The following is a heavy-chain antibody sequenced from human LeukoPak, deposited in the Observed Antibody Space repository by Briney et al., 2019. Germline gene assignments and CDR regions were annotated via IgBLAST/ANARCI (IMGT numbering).Heavy chain of an antibody. V-gene: IGHV1-69*06. D-gene: IGHD3-9*01. J-gene: IGHJ4*02. Sequence: ASVKVSCKASGGTFSSYAISWVRQAPGQGLEWMGGIIPIFGTANYAQKFQGRVTITADKSTSTAYMELSSLRSEDTAVYYCERNILTGYYDYWGQGTLVTVSS. CDR1: GGTFSSYA. CDR3: ERNILTGYYDY. CDR2: IIPIFGTA.